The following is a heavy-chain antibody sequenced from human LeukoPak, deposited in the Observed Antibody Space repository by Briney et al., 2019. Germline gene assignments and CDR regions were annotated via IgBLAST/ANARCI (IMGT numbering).Heavy chain of an antibody. Sequence: PSETLSLTCTVSGGSISSYYWSWVRQPAGKGLEWIGRIYTSGSTNYNPSLKSRVTMSVDTSKNQFSLKLSSVTAADTAVYYCAREHMQLVREGWFDPWGQGTLVTVSS. CDR2: IYTSGST. V-gene: IGHV4-4*07. CDR1: GGSISSYY. CDR3: AREHMQLVREGWFDP. D-gene: IGHD6-13*01. J-gene: IGHJ5*02.